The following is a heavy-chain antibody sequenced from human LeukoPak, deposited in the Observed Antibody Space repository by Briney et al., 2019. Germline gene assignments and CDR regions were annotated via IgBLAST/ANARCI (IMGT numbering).Heavy chain of an antibody. CDR2: IYYTGTT. D-gene: IGHD2-15*01. Sequence: SETLSLTCTVSGGSISNYYWNWIRQPPGKGLEWIGYIYYTGTTNYNPSLKSRVTISVDTSKNQFSLKLSSVTAADTAVYYCATAPYCNGGSCYSGDLYFDYWGQGTLVTVSS. J-gene: IGHJ4*02. CDR1: GGSISNYY. CDR3: ATAPYCNGGSCYSGDLYFDY. V-gene: IGHV4-59*01.